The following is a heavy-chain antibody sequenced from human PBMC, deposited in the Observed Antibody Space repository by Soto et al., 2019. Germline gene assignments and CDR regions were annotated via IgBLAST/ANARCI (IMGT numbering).Heavy chain of an antibody. CDR3: ARDFTTRSYGVDV. J-gene: IGHJ6*02. CDR1: GYTFTGAY. D-gene: IGHD3-10*01. Sequence: QAPLVQSGAEVKKPGASVKVSCKASGYTFTGAYIHWVRQAPGQGLEWMGCINPNSGGTEFAQKFQGRVTVTRDTSITTVYMEMNRLRSDDTGVYYCARDFTTRSYGVDVWGQGTAVTVSS. CDR2: INPNSGGT. V-gene: IGHV1-2*02.